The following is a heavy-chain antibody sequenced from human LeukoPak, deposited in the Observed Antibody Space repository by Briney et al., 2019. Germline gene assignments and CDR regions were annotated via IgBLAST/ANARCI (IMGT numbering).Heavy chain of an antibody. Sequence: SETLSLTCAVSGGSISSSNWWSWVRQPPGKGLEWIGEIYHSGSTNYNPSLESRVTISVDKSKNQFSLKLSSVTAADTAVYYCARSMIVGAFDIWGQGTMVTVSS. D-gene: IGHD3-22*01. CDR1: GGSISSSNW. CDR3: ARSMIVGAFDI. CDR2: IYHSGST. V-gene: IGHV4-4*02. J-gene: IGHJ3*02.